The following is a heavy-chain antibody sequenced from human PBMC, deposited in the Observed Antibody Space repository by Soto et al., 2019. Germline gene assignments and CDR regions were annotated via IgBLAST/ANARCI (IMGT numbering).Heavy chain of an antibody. CDR2: IYSSGRT. CDR3: ARNFDVNTALDYWYFDL. Sequence: QVHLQESGPGVVKASETLSLTCSLSGGSTSGKYWSWIRQSAGKGLEWIGRIYSSGRTHYNPSLGSRVSKPVDQNSFSLRRTSVTAADTAIYYCARNFDVNTALDYWYFDLWGRDTQLSVSS. CDR1: GGSTSGKY. J-gene: IGHJ2*01. V-gene: IGHV4-4*07. D-gene: IGHD3-9*01.